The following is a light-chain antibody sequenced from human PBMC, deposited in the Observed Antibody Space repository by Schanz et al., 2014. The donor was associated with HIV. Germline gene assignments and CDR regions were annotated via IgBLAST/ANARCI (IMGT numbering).Light chain of an antibody. Sequence: QAALTQPRSVSGSPGQSVTISCTGTSSDVGGYNYVSWYQQHPGKAPKLMIYDVSKRPSGVPDRFSGSKSGNTASLTISGLQAEDEADYYCCSYAGTYPPLYVFGSGTKLTV. CDR1: SSDVGGYNY. V-gene: IGLV2-11*01. J-gene: IGLJ1*01. CDR2: DVS. CDR3: CSYAGTYPPLYV.